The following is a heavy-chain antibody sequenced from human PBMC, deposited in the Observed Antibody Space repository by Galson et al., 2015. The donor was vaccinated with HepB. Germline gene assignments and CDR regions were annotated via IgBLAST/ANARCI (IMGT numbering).Heavy chain of an antibody. CDR1: GFTVSTYI. J-gene: IGHJ6*02. CDR2: ISSSSTYI. CDR3: ARDVYSSGWYGDYYYGMDV. V-gene: IGHV3-21*01. Sequence: SLRLSCAASGFTVSTYIMNWVRQAPGKGLEWVSSISSSSTYIYSADSVKGRFTISRDNAKNSLYLQMNSLRAEDTAVYYCARDVYSSGWYGDYYYGMDVWGQGTTVTVSS. D-gene: IGHD6-19*01.